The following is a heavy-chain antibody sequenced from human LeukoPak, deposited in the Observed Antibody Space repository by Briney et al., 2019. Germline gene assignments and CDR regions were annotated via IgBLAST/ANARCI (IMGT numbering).Heavy chain of an antibody. CDR2: FSCSGGST. D-gene: IGHD6-13*01. J-gene: IGHJ4*02. CDR1: GFTFSSYA. Sequence: GGSLRLSCAASGFTFSSYAMSWVRHAPGKGLEWVSAFSCSGGSTYYADSVKGRLTISRDNSKNTLYLQMNSLRAEDTAVYCCAKDRPIAAAWEDYWGQGTLVTVSS. V-gene: IGHV3-23*01. CDR3: AKDRPIAAAWEDY.